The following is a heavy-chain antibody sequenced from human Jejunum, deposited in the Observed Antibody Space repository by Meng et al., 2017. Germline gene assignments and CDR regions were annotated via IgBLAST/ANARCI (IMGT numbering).Heavy chain of an antibody. V-gene: IGHV3-23*04. CDR2: IGRRTDK. J-gene: IGHJ4*02. Sequence: VGVGGGLAQPGGSLRPSLATSGFPFQTKLIGWVRRAPGRGLGWVSAIGRRTDKYYADSVKGRVNISREKLMNTLYLEMNRLRAEETAVYYCAKHLSGSYTFDYWGQGILVTVSS. D-gene: IGHD1-26*01. CDR3: AKHLSGSYTFDY. CDR1: GFPFQTKL.